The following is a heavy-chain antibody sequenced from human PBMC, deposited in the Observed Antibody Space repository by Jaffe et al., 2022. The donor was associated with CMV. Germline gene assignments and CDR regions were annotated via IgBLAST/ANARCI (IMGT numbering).Heavy chain of an antibody. D-gene: IGHD3-22*01. Sequence: EVQLVESGGGLIQPGGSLRLSCAASGFTVSSNYMSWVRQAPGKGLEWVSVIYSGGSTYYADSVKGRFTISRDNSKNTLYLQMNSLRAEDTAVYYCAREVVSGYYYGLFDYWGQGTLVTVSS. CDR1: GFTVSSNY. J-gene: IGHJ4*02. CDR2: IYSGGST. V-gene: IGHV3-53*01. CDR3: AREVVSGYYYGLFDY.